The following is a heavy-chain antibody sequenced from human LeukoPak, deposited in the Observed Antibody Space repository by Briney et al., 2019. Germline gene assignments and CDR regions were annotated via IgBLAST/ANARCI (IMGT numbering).Heavy chain of an antibody. V-gene: IGHV3-9*01. CDR2: ISWNSGSI. CDR1: GFTFDDYA. Sequence: GGSLRLSCAASGFTFDDYAMHWVRQAPGKGLEWVSGISWNSGSIGYADSVKGRFTISRDNAKNSLYLQMNSLRAEDTALYYCAKDIRGIWFGGQYYYYYYGMDVWGQGTTVTVSS. D-gene: IGHD3-10*01. CDR3: AKDIRGIWFGGQYYYYYYGMDV. J-gene: IGHJ6*02.